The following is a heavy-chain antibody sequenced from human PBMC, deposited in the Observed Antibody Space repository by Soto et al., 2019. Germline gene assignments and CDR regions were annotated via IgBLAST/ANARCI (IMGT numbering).Heavy chain of an antibody. CDR2: IIPIFGTA. CDR3: ASRSRWLQSEDYFDY. J-gene: IGHJ4*02. CDR1: GGTFSSYA. D-gene: IGHD5-12*01. Sequence: GASVKVSCKASGGTFSSYAISWVRQAPGQGLEWMGGIIPIFGTANYAQKFQGRVTITADESTSTAYMELSSLRSEDTAVYYCASRSRWLQSEDYFDYWGQGTLVTVS. V-gene: IGHV1-69*13.